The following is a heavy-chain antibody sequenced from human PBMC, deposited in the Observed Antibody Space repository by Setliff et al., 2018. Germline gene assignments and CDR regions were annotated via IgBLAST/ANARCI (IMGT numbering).Heavy chain of an antibody. CDR2: INHSGST. J-gene: IGHJ5*02. D-gene: IGHD3-10*01. Sequence: SETLSLTCAVYGGSFSGYYWNWMRQPPGKGLEWIGEINHSGSTNYNPSLKSRVTISVDTSKNQFSLKLSSVTAADTAVYYCARHVNGSGKYYNWFDPWGQGTLVTVSS. CDR3: ARHVNGSGKYYNWFDP. V-gene: IGHV4-34*01. CDR1: GGSFSGYY.